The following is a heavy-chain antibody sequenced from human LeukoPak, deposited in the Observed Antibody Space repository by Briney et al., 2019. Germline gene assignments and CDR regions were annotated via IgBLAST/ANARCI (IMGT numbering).Heavy chain of an antibody. Sequence: SETLSLTCAVYGGSFSGYYWSWIRQPPGKGLEWIGEINHSGSTNYNPSLKSRVTISVDTSKNQFSLKLSSVTAADTAVYYCARAPIPKNYGSGSYHFDYWGQGTLVTVSS. V-gene: IGHV4-34*01. D-gene: IGHD3-10*01. CDR1: GGSFSGYY. CDR2: INHSGST. CDR3: ARAPIPKNYGSGSYHFDY. J-gene: IGHJ4*02.